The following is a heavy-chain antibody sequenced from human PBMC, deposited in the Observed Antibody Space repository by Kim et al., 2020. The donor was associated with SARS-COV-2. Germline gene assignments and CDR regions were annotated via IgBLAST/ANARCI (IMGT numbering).Heavy chain of an antibody. Sequence: ASVKVSCKASGYTFTSYGISWVRQAPGQGLEWMGWISAYNGNTNYAQKLQGRVTMTTDTSTSTAYMELRSLRSDDTAVYYCARDLFSSSAGNMIGVGDFDYWGQGTLVTVSS. V-gene: IGHV1-18*04. CDR2: ISAYNGNT. CDR3: ARDLFSSSAGNMIGVGDFDY. D-gene: IGHD6-13*01. J-gene: IGHJ4*02. CDR1: GYTFTSYG.